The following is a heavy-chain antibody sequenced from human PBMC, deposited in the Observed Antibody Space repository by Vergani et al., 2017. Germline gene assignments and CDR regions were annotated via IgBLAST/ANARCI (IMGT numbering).Heavy chain of an antibody. CDR3: ATRKLGGGPRYYYYMDV. V-gene: IGHV4-31*03. D-gene: IGHD3-16*01. CDR1: GGSISSGGYY. CDR2: IYYSGST. Sequence: QVQLQESGPGLVKPSQTLSLTCTVSGGSISSGGYYWSWIRQHPGKGLEWIGYIYYSGSTYYNPSLKSRVTISVDTSKNQFSLKLSSVTAADTAVYYCATRKLGGGPRYYYYMDVWGKGTTVTVSS. J-gene: IGHJ6*03.